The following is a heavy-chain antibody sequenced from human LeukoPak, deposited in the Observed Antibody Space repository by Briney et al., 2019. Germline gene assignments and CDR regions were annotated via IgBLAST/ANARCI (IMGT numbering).Heavy chain of an antibody. CDR3: ARRAIRRWWFDP. D-gene: IGHD4-23*01. CDR2: INPSVGST. V-gene: IGHV1-46*01. Sequence: IINPSVGSTSYAQKFQGRGTMTRDTSTRTVYMELSSLRSEDTAVYYCARRAIRRWWFDPWGQGTLVTVSS. J-gene: IGHJ5*02.